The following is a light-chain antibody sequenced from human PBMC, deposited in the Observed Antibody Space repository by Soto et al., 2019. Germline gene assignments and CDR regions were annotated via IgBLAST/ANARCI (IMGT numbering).Light chain of an antibody. CDR1: QSVSSN. V-gene: IGKV3-15*01. CDR3: QQYNNWPVT. J-gene: IGKJ1*01. Sequence: EIVMTQSPATLSVSPGERATLSCRASQSVSSNLAWYQQKPDQAPRLLIYGASTRATAFPARFSGSGSGTEFTLTISSLQSEEFAIYYCQQYNNWPVTFGQGTKVEIK. CDR2: GAS.